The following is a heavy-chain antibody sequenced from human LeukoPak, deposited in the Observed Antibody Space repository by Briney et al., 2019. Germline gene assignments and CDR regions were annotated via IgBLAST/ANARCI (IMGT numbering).Heavy chain of an antibody. CDR1: GFTFSSYS. J-gene: IGHJ4*02. CDR2: ISSSSSYI. CDR3: ARDPGYSYGKPLDY. D-gene: IGHD5-18*01. Sequence: GGSLRLSCAASGFTFSSYSMNWVRQAPGKGLEWVSSISSSSSYIYYADSVKGRFTISRDNAKNSLYLQMSSLRAEDTAVYYCARDPGYSYGKPLDYWGQGTLVTVSS. V-gene: IGHV3-21*01.